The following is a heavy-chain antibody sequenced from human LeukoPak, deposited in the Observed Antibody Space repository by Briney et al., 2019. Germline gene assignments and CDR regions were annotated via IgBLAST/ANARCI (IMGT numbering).Heavy chain of an antibody. CDR1: GFPFDDYG. CDR3: AKDRFFYDSGSKAN. J-gene: IGHJ4*02. Sequence: GGSLRLSCVASGFPFDDYGMSWVRQSPGKGLEWVSSISWNSGIIDYADSVKGRFTISRDNAKNSMYLQMNSLRVEDTAFYYCAKDRFFYDSGSKANWGQGTLVTVSS. D-gene: IGHD3-22*01. CDR2: ISWNSGII. V-gene: IGHV3-9*01.